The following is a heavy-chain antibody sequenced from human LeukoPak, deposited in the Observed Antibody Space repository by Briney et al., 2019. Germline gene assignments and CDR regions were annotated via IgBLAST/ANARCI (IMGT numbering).Heavy chain of an antibody. Sequence: GGSLRLSCAASGFTFSSYGMHWVRQAPGKGREWVAAIWFDGIKKYYGDSVKGRFTISRDNSKNTLYLQMNSLRAEDTAVYYCARDLEDSSPFGAFDLWGQGTMVTVSS. J-gene: IGHJ3*01. CDR1: GFTFSSYG. CDR2: IWFDGIKK. V-gene: IGHV3-33*01. CDR3: ARDLEDSSPFGAFDL. D-gene: IGHD3-22*01.